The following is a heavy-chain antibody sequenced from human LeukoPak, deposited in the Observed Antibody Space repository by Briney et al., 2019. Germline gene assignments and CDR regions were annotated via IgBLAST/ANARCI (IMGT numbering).Heavy chain of an antibody. J-gene: IGHJ4*02. V-gene: IGHV4-31*03. CDR1: GGSISSGGYY. D-gene: IGHD3-9*01. CDR2: IHYSGST. Sequence: SQTLSLTCTVSGGSISSGGYYWNWIRQHPGKGLEWIGYIHYSGSTYYNPSLKSRVTISIDTSKNQFSLKLTFVTAADTAVYYCARAHYDILTGYPLNYWGQGTLVTVSS. CDR3: ARAHYDILTGYPLNY.